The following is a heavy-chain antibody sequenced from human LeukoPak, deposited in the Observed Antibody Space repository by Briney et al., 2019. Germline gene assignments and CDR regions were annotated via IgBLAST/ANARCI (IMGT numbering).Heavy chain of an antibody. Sequence: GGSLRLSCVASKFTSGHSFTNYWVSWVRQAPGKGLEWVSYISSSSSTIYYADSVKGRFTISRDNAKNSLYLQMNSLRAEDTAVYYCARSWFGEFYDYWGQGTLVTVSS. D-gene: IGHD3-10*01. J-gene: IGHJ4*02. CDR3: ARSWFGEFYDY. CDR2: ISSSSSTI. V-gene: IGHV3-48*04. CDR1: KFTSGHSFTNYW.